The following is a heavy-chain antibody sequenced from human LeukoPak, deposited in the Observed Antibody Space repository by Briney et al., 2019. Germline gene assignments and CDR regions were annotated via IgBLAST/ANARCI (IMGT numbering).Heavy chain of an antibody. CDR2: ISAYNGNT. V-gene: IGHV1-18*01. D-gene: IGHD3-16*02. J-gene: IGHJ4*02. Sequence: ASVKVSCKASGYTFTRYGITWVRQAPGQGLEWMGWISAYNGNTNYAQKVQGRVTMTTDTSTSTAYMELRSLRSDDTAVYYCARSQYDYIWGYYRNPDYWGQGTLVTVSS. CDR3: ARSQYDYIWGYYRNPDY. CDR1: GYTFTRYG.